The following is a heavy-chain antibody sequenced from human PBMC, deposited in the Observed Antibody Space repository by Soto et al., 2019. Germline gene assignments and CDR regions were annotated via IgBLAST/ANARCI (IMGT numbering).Heavy chain of an antibody. V-gene: IGHV4-34*01. CDR3: ARSYSSSSPLYFDY. CDR1: GGSFSGYY. Sequence: SETLSLTCAVYGGSFSGYYWSWIRQPPGKGLEWIGEINHSGSTNYNPSLKSRVTISVDTSKNQFSLKLSSVTAADTAVYYCARSYSSSSPLYFDYWGQGTLVTVSS. J-gene: IGHJ4*02. CDR2: INHSGST. D-gene: IGHD6-6*01.